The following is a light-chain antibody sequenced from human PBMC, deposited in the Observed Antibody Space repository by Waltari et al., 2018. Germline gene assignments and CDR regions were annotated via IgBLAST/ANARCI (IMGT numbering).Light chain of an antibody. J-gene: IGKJ3*01. V-gene: IGKV3-11*01. CDR3: QQRSNWQFT. CDR2: EAS. CDR1: QSVSSY. Sequence: EIVLTQSPATLSLSPGERATLSCRASQSVSSYLAWYQQKPGQAPRLLIYEASNRATGIPARFRGSGSGTDFTLTISSLEPEDFAVYYCQQRSNWQFTFGPGTKVDIK.